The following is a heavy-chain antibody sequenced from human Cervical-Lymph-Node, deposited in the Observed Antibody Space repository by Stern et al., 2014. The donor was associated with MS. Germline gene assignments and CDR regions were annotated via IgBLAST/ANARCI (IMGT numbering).Heavy chain of an antibody. J-gene: IGHJ4*02. Sequence: VQLVESGGGLVKPGGSLRLSCAASGFTFSDYYMSWIRQAPGKGLEWVSYISSSSSYTNYADSVKGRFTISRDNAKNSLYLQMNSLRAEDTAVYYCARAVDRFGSPPLFDYWGQGTLVTVSS. D-gene: IGHD3-10*01. CDR2: ISSSSSYT. CDR1: GFTFSDYY. V-gene: IGHV3-11*06. CDR3: ARAVDRFGSPPLFDY.